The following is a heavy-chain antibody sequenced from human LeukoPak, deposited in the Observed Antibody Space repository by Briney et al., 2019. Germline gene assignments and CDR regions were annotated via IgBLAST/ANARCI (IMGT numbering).Heavy chain of an antibody. CDR1: GFSFSSSG. D-gene: IGHD1-14*01. Sequence: GGSLRLSCAASGFSFSSSGINWVRQAPGKGLEWVSSIGSTGTDRYYADSVKGRCTISRDNAKNSLYLQMNSLRAEDTAVYYCATETIGRRYDYWGQGTLLTVSS. CDR2: IGSTGTDR. CDR3: ATETIGRRYDY. J-gene: IGHJ4*02. V-gene: IGHV3-21*01.